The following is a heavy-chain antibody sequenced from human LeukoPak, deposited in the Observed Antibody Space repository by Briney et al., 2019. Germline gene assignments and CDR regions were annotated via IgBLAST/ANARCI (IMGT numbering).Heavy chain of an antibody. CDR3: ARIAEQHLQYYFDY. D-gene: IGHD6-13*01. CDR1: GFFFTSYG. Sequence: ASVKVSCKASGFFFTSYGFSWVRQAPGQGLERMGWISAYDGNTNYAQKLQGRVAMATDSSTSTAYMELRSLRSDDSAVYFCARIAEQHLQYYFDYWGQGTLVTVSS. J-gene: IGHJ4*02. CDR2: ISAYDGNT. V-gene: IGHV1-18*01.